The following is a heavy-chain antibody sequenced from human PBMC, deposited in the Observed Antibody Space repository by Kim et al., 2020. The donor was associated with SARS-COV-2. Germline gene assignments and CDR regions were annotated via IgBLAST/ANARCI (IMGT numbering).Heavy chain of an antibody. V-gene: IGHV3-74*01. CDR3: ARGGASGSYAGGNYGLDV. D-gene: IGHD3-16*01. CDR1: GFTFSGYW. J-gene: IGHJ6*01. CDR2: IRTDGSDK. Sequence: GGSLRLSCAASGFTFSGYWMHWVRQPPGKGLVWVSRIRTDGSDKYYADSVRGRFTISRDNAKNTLYLQMSSLRVEDTALYFCARGGASGSYAGGNYGLDV.